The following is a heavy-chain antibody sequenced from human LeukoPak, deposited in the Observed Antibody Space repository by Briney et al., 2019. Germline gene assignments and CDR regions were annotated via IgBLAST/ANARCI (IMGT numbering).Heavy chain of an antibody. CDR2: ISSSGSTI. CDR1: GFTFSSYE. Sequence: PGGSLRLSCAASGFTFSSYEMNWVRQAPGKGLEWVSYISSSGSTIYYADSVKGRFTISRDNAKNSLYLQMNSLRAEDTAVYYCAREVDYYDSSGSGWFDPWGQGTLVTVSS. CDR3: AREVDYYDSSGSGWFDP. D-gene: IGHD3-22*01. V-gene: IGHV3-48*03. J-gene: IGHJ5*02.